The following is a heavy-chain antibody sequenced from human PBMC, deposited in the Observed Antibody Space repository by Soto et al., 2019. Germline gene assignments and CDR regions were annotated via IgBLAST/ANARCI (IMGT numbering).Heavy chain of an antibody. V-gene: IGHV3-21*04. Sequence: EVQLVESGGGLVKPGRSLRLTCEASGFTLSSYSMHWVRQAPGKGLEWVSSINSGGTQIYYADSVKGRFSISRDTVKRSLFRQMNSLRAEDTGVYFCARGSTTVTYLGFDYWGQGALLSVS. D-gene: IGHD4-17*01. CDR3: ARGSTTVTYLGFDY. CDR2: INSGGTQI. CDR1: GFTLSSYS. J-gene: IGHJ4*02.